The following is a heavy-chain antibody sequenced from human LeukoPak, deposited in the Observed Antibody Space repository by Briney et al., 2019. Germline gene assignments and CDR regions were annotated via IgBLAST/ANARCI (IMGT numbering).Heavy chain of an antibody. J-gene: IGHJ4*02. CDR3: AREMGWNYGDY. D-gene: IGHD1-7*01. CDR1: GFTFSTYW. Sequence: GGSLRLSCAASGFTFSTYWMTWVSQAPGKGLEWVANIKKDGSEKYYVDSVRGRFTISRDNAKNSLYLQMNSLRAEDTAVYYCAREMGWNYGDYWGQGTLVTVSS. V-gene: IGHV3-7*05. CDR2: IKKDGSEK.